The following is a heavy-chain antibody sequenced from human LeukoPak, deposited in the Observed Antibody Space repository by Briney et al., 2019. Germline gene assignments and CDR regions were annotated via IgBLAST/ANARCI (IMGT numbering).Heavy chain of an antibody. J-gene: IGHJ6*03. D-gene: IGHD2-15*01. CDR3: ARADCSGGSCYPGYYYYMDV. CDR1: GGSISSYY. Sequence: SETLSLTCTVSGGSISSYYWSWIRQPPGKGLEWIGYIYYSGSTNYNPSLKSRVTISVDTFKNQFSLKLSSVTAADTAVYYCARADCSGGSCYPGYYYYMDVWGKGTTVTISS. CDR2: IYYSGST. V-gene: IGHV4-59*01.